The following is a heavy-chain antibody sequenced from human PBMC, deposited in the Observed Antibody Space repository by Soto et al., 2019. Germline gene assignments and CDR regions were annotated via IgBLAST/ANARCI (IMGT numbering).Heavy chain of an antibody. CDR2: INAEGNT. D-gene: IGHD2-21*02. Sequence: EAQLVESGGGLVQPGGSLRLSCAASGFNFSPYWMHWVRQTPGKGLVWVSRINAEGNTIYADSVKGRFTISRDNAKNMWYLQMTRLRAEDTAVYFCARGSKTACAPWGQGTLVTVSS. CDR1: GFNFSPYW. J-gene: IGHJ5*02. V-gene: IGHV3-74*01. CDR3: ARGSKTACAP.